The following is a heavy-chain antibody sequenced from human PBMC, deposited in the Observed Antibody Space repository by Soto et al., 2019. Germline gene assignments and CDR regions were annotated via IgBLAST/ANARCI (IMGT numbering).Heavy chain of an antibody. J-gene: IGHJ6*02. CDR2: IYYSGST. CDR3: ARDLCSGGSCYSGYYYYGMDV. V-gene: IGHV4-30-4*01. Sequence: SETLSLTCTVSGGSISSGDYYWSWVRQPPGKGLEWIGYIYYSGSTYYNPSLKSRVTISVDTSKNQFSLKLSSVTAADTAVYYCARDLCSGGSCYSGYYYYGMDVWGQGTTVTVSS. CDR1: GGSISSGDYY. D-gene: IGHD2-15*01.